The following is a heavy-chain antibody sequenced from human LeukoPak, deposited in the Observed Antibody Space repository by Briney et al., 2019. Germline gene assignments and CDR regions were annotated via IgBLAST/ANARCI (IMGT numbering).Heavy chain of an antibody. CDR1: GFTFGDYA. CDR2: IRSKAYGGTT. V-gene: IGHV3-49*04. CDR3: TRDDDILTGYAI. D-gene: IGHD3-9*01. J-gene: IGHJ3*02. Sequence: PGGSLRLSCTASGFTFGDYAMSWVRQAPGKGLEWAGFIRSKAYGGTTEYAASVKGRFTISRDDSKSIAYLQMNSLKTEDTAVYYCTRDDDILTGYAIWGQGTMVTVSS.